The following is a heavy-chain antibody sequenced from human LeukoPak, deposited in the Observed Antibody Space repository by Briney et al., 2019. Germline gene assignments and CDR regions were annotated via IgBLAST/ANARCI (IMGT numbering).Heavy chain of an antibody. Sequence: PSETLSLTCTVSGGSISSYYWSWIRQPPGKGLEWIGYIYYSGSTNYNPSLKSRVTISVDTSKNQFSLRLSSVTAADTAVYYCASEGYGSGSYYSAAWFDPWGQGTLVTVSS. CDR1: GGSISSYY. V-gene: IGHV4-59*12. CDR2: IYYSGST. D-gene: IGHD3-10*01. J-gene: IGHJ5*02. CDR3: ASEGYGSGSYYSAAWFDP.